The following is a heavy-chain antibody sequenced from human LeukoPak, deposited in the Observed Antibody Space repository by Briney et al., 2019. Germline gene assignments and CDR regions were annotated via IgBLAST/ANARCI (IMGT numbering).Heavy chain of an antibody. V-gene: IGHV1-24*01. CDR2: FDPEDGET. CDR3: ARGRRAEETMVYEWFDP. J-gene: IGHJ5*02. D-gene: IGHD3-10*01. CDR1: GYTLTELS. Sequence: ASVKVSXKVSGYTLTELSMHWVRQAPGKGLEWMGGFDPEDGETIYAQKFQGRVTMTEDTSTDTAYMELSSLRSEDTAVYYCARGRRAEETMVYEWFDPWGQGTLVTVSS.